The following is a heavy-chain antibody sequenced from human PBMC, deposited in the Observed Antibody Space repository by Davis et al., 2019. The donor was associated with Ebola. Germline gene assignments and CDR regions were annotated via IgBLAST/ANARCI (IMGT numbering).Heavy chain of an antibody. CDR1: AGSISSYY. V-gene: IGHV4-59*01. J-gene: IGHJ4*02. D-gene: IGHD3-10*01. CDR2: IFHTGDT. CDR3: ARVTRGAFDS. Sequence: PSETLSLTCTVPAGSISSYYWTWMRQPPGKGLEWIGYIFHTGDTNYSPSLKSGVTISIDTTKNQFSLKLTSVTAADTAVYYCARVTRGAFDSWGQGSLVTVSS.